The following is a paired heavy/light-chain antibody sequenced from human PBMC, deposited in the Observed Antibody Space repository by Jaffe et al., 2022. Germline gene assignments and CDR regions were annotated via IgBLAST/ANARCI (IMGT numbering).Light chain of an antibody. J-gene: IGLJ1*01. Sequence: QSALTQPASVSGSPGQSITISCTGTSSDIGGYNYVSWYQQHPGKAPKLMIYDVTNRPSGVSNRFSGSKSGNTASLTISGLQAEDEADYYCSSYTSSSTRVFGTGTKVTVL. CDR1: SSDIGGYNY. CDR2: DVT. CDR3: SSYTSSSTRV. V-gene: IGLV2-14*03.
Heavy chain of an antibody. CDR1: GFTFSSYS. D-gene: IGHD5-12*01. CDR3: ARGTMSSYPGDY. J-gene: IGHJ4*02. V-gene: IGHV3-48*01. Sequence: EVQLVESGGGLVQPGGSLRLSCAASGFTFSSYSMNWVRQAPGKGLEWVSYISSTSNTIYYGDSVKGRFTISRDNAKNSLYLQMNSLRAEDTAAYYCARGTMSSYPGDYWGQGTLVTVSS. CDR2: ISSTSNTI.